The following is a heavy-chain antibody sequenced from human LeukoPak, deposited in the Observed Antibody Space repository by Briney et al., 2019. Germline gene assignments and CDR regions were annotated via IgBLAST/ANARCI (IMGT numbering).Heavy chain of an antibody. D-gene: IGHD6-19*01. CDR2: IYYSGST. Sequence: SETLSLTCTVSGGSISSSSYYWGWIRQPPGKGLEWIGSIYYSGSTYYNPSLKSRVSMSVDTSKNQVSLKLSSVTAADTAVYYCARSMAGTSGWFDPWGQGTLVTVSS. V-gene: IGHV4-39*07. CDR1: GGSISSSSYY. CDR3: ARSMAGTSGWFDP. J-gene: IGHJ5*02.